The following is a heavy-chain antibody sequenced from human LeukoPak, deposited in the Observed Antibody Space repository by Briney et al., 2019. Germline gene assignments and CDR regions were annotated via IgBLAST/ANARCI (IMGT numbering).Heavy chain of an antibody. Sequence: GGSLRLSCAASGFTFSSYSMNWVRQAPGKGLEWVSSISSSSSYIYYADSVKGRFTISRDNAKNSLYLQMNSLRAEDTAVYYCARDYDILTGSGYFDYWGQGTLVTVSS. CDR2: ISSSSSYI. D-gene: IGHD3-9*01. V-gene: IGHV3-21*01. CDR1: GFTFSSYS. J-gene: IGHJ4*02. CDR3: ARDYDILTGSGYFDY.